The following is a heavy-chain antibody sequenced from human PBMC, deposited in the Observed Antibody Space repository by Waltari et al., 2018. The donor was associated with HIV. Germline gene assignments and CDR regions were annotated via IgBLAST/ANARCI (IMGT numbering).Heavy chain of an antibody. J-gene: IGHJ5*02. CDR3: ARGGSTIAARRWFDP. Sequence: QVQLQQWGAGLLKPSETLSLTCAVYGGSFSGYYWSWIRQSPGKGLEWIGEINHSGSTNYNPSLKSRVTISVDTSKNQFSLKLSSVTAADTAVYHCARGGSTIAARRWFDPWGQGTLVTVSS. D-gene: IGHD6-6*01. CDR1: GGSFSGYY. V-gene: IGHV4-34*01. CDR2: INHSGST.